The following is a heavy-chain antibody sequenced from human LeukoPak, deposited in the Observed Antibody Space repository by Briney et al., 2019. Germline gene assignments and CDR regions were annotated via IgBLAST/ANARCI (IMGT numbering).Heavy chain of an antibody. Sequence: SETLSLTCTVSGGSISSYYWSWIRQSPGKGLEWIGYVYSSGSTNSNPSLKSRVTISVDTSKNQFSLKVNSVTAADTAVYYCARMVNRSPIDYWGQGALVTVSS. CDR2: VYSSGST. CDR3: ARMVNRSPIDY. V-gene: IGHV4-59*01. CDR1: GGSISSYY. J-gene: IGHJ4*02. D-gene: IGHD5-18*01.